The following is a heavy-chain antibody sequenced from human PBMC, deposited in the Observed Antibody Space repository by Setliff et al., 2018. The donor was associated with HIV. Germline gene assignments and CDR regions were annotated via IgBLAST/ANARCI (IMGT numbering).Heavy chain of an antibody. CDR1: GFTFSDCS. Sequence: PGGSLRLSCAASGFTFSDCSMNWVRQAPGKGLEWISYITSTGSTIFYADSVKGRFTISRDNTKNSLYLEMNTLRAEDTAFYFCARGLYYYDTSGYYFLDYWGQGALVTVSS. CDR2: ITSTGSTI. CDR3: ARGLYYYDTSGYYFLDY. J-gene: IGHJ4*02. D-gene: IGHD3-22*01. V-gene: IGHV3-48*04.